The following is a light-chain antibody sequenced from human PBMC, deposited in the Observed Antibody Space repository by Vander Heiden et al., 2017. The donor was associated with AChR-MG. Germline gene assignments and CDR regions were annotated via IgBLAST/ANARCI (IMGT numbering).Light chain of an antibody. CDR1: QSVSSSY. CDR2: GAS. J-gene: IGKJ1*01. Sequence: ELVLTQSPGTLSLSPGETATLSCRASQSVSSSYLAWYQQKPGQAPRLLIEGASSRATGIPDRFSGSGCGTDFTLTISRREPEDFAVYYCQQDGSSPPWTFGQRTKVEIK. V-gene: IGKV3-20*01. CDR3: QQDGSSPPWT.